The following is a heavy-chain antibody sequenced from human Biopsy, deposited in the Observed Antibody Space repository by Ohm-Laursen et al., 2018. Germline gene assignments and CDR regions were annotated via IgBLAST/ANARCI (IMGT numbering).Heavy chain of an antibody. CDR3: ARDPGYDFWSGSDPFDI. V-gene: IGHV1-18*01. CDR2: ISTYNDDT. J-gene: IGHJ3*02. CDR1: GGTFSSYA. Sequence: SVKVSCKASGGTFSSYAISWVRQAPGQGLEWMGWISTYNDDTNIAQKFQDRVSMTTDTSTRTAYMELRSLRSGDTAIYFCARDPGYDFWSGSDPFDIWGQGTLVTVS. D-gene: IGHD3-3*01.